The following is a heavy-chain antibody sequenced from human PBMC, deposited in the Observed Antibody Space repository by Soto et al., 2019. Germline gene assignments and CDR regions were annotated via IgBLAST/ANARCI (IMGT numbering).Heavy chain of an antibody. CDR1: GFTFSRYD. CDR3: ARAGGAHYYYYMDV. V-gene: IGHV3-13*01. CDR2: IGTAGDT. J-gene: IGHJ6*03. Sequence: GGSLRLSCAASGFTFSRYDMHWVRQATGKGLEWVSAIGTAGDTYYPGSVKGRFTISRENAKNSLYLQMNSLRAGDTAVYYCARAGGAHYYYYMDVWGKGTTVTVSS.